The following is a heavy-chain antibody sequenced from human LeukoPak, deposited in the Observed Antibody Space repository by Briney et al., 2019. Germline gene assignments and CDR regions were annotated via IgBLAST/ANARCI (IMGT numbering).Heavy chain of an antibody. V-gene: IGHV3-23*01. Sequence: GGSLRLSCAASGFTFNSYVMSWVRQAPGKGLEWVSALNGGGGNTYYADSVKGRFTISRDNSKNTLYLQMNSLRAEDTAVYYCARWMEEEMATNDAFDIWGQGTMVTVSS. CDR2: LNGGGGNT. D-gene: IGHD5-24*01. J-gene: IGHJ3*02. CDR1: GFTFNSYV. CDR3: ARWMEEEMATNDAFDI.